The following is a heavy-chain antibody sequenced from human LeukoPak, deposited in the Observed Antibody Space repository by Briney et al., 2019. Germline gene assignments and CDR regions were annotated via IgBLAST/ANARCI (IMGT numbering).Heavy chain of an antibody. CDR3: AKLGPYYDFWSGYWDDAFDI. J-gene: IGHJ3*02. CDR2: ISSNGSNT. V-gene: IGHV3-64*01. D-gene: IGHD3-3*01. CDR1: GFTFSNHA. Sequence: GGSLRLSCAASGFTFSNHAVHWVRQAPGKGLEYVSAISSNGSNTYYANSVKGRFTISRDNSKNTLYLQMNSLRAEDTAVYYCAKLGPYYDFWSGYWDDAFDIWGQGTMVTVSS.